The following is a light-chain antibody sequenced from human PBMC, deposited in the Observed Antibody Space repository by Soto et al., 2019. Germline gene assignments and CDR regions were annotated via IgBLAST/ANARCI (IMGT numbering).Light chain of an antibody. V-gene: IGKV1-5*01. CDR3: QKYNSFSWT. J-gene: IGKJ1*01. Sequence: DIQMTQSPSTLSASIGDRVTITCRASHSITTWLAWYQQKPGRAPKSLIYDASILESGVPSRFSGSGSGTEFTLTISSLQPADLATYYCQKYNSFSWTFGQGTKVDIK. CDR1: HSITTW. CDR2: DAS.